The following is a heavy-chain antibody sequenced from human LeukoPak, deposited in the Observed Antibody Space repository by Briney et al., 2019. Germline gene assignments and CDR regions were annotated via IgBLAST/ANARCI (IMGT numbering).Heavy chain of an antibody. J-gene: IGHJ3*02. CDR2: IKQDGSEK. CDR3: ASYYDSSGYFDAFDI. CDR1: GFTFSSYW. Sequence: GGSLRLSCAASGFTFSSYWMSWVRQAPGKGLEWVANIKQDGSEKYYVDSVKGRFTISRDNAKNSLYLQMNSLRAEGTAVYYCASYYDSSGYFDAFDIWGQGTMVTVSS. V-gene: IGHV3-7*05. D-gene: IGHD3-22*01.